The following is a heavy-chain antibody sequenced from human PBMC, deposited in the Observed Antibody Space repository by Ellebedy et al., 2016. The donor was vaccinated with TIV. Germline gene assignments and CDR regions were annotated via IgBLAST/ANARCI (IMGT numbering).Heavy chain of an antibody. Sequence: SVKVSXXASGGTFSSYAISWVRQAPGQGLEWMGGIIPIFGTANYAQKFQGRVTITADESTSTAYMELSSLRSEDTAVYYCAIESYDYIWGSHHYFDYWGQGTLVTVSS. V-gene: IGHV1-69*13. CDR1: GGTFSSYA. CDR3: AIESYDYIWGSHHYFDY. CDR2: IIPIFGTA. D-gene: IGHD3-16*01. J-gene: IGHJ4*02.